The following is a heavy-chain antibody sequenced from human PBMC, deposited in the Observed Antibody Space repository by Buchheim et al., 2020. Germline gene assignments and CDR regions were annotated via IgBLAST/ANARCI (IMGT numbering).Heavy chain of an antibody. D-gene: IGHD2-2*01. V-gene: IGHV3-30*18. J-gene: IGHJ6*02. Sequence: QVQLVESGGGVVQPGRSLRLSCAASGFTFSSYGMHWVRQAPGKGLEWVAVISYDGSNKYYADSVKGRFTISRDNSKNTLYLQMNNLRAEDTAVYYCAKGLGYCSSTSCQRQYYYYYGMDVWGQGTT. CDR3: AKGLGYCSSTSCQRQYYYYYGMDV. CDR1: GFTFSSYG. CDR2: ISYDGSNK.